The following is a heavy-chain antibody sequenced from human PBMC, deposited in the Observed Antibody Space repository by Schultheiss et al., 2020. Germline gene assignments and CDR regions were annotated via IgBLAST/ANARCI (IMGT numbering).Heavy chain of an antibody. CDR1: GGSISSYY. CDR2: MYTSGST. D-gene: IGHD2-8*01. CDR3: ARVRCTNGVCYTGRRGYFDY. V-gene: IGHV4-4*07. Sequence: SETLSLTCTVSGGSISSYYWNWIRQPAGKGLEWIGRMYTSGSTNYNPSLKSRVTMSVDTSKNQFSLKLSSVTAADTAVYYCARVRCTNGVCYTGRRGYFDYWGQGTLVTVSS. J-gene: IGHJ4*02.